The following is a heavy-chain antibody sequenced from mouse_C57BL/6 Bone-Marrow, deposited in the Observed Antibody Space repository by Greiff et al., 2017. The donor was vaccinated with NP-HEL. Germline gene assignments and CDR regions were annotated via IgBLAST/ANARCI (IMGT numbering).Heavy chain of an antibody. D-gene: IGHD3-2*02. CDR2: INPSSGYT. J-gene: IGHJ3*01. CDR3: ARDSSGRSWFAY. Sequence: VQLQQSGAELARPGASVKMSCKASGYTFTSYTMHWVTQRPGQGLEWIGYINPSSGYTKYNQKFKDKATLTADKSSSTAYMQLSSLTSEDSAVYYCARDSSGRSWFAYWGQGTLVTVSA. CDR1: GYTFTSYT. V-gene: IGHV1-4*01.